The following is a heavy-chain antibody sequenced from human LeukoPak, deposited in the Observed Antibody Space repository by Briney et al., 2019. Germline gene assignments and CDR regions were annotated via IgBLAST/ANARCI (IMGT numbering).Heavy chain of an antibody. V-gene: IGHV4-34*01. CDR2: INHSGST. D-gene: IGHD2-2*02. J-gene: IGHJ5*01. Sequence: SETLSLTCAVYGGSFSGYYWSWIRQPPGKGLEWIGEINHSGSTNYNPSLKSRVTISVDTSKNQFSLKLSSVTAADTAVYYCARMRVVVPAAIRQFNWFDPWGQGTMVTVSS. CDR3: ARMRVVVPAAIRQFNWFDP. CDR1: GGSFSGYY.